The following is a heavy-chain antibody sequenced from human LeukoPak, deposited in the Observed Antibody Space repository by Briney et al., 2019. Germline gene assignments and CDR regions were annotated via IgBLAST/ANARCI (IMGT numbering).Heavy chain of an antibody. CDR2: MNPNSGNT. V-gene: IGHV1-8*01. CDR1: GYTFTSYD. Sequence: ASVKVSCKASGYTFTSYDINWVRQATGQGLEWMGWMNPNSGNTGYAQKFQGRVTMTRNTSISTAYMELSSLRSEDTAVYYCARGGAPILYYYYYMDVWGKGTTVTVSS. D-gene: IGHD2/OR15-2a*01. J-gene: IGHJ6*03. CDR3: ARGGAPILYYYYYMDV.